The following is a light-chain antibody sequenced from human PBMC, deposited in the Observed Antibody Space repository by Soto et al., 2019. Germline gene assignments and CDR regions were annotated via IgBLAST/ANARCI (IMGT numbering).Light chain of an antibody. CDR2: VEGSGNH. Sequence: QSVLTQSSSASASLGSSVKLTCTLSSGHTTTIIAWHQLQPGRAPRYLLKVEGSGNHNSGGGVPDRFLGSSSGADRYLTISNPQSEDDADYYCDTWGLGNRVFGGGTKVTVL. V-gene: IGLV4-60*03. CDR3: DTWGLGNRV. CDR1: SGHTTTI. J-gene: IGLJ2*01.